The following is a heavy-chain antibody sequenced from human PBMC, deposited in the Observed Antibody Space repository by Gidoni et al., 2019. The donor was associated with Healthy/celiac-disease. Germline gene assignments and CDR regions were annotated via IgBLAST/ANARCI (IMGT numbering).Heavy chain of an antibody. CDR2: ISWNSGSI. CDR3: AKDLSRGIVGATGTDY. V-gene: IGHV3-9*01. J-gene: IGHJ4*02. D-gene: IGHD1-26*01. Sequence: EVQLVESGGGLVQPGRSLRLSCAASGLPFDDYAMHWVRQAPGKGLEWVSGISWNSGSIGYADSVKGRFTISRDNAKNSLYLQMNSLRAEDTALYYCAKDLSRGIVGATGTDYWGQGTLVTVSS. CDR1: GLPFDDYA.